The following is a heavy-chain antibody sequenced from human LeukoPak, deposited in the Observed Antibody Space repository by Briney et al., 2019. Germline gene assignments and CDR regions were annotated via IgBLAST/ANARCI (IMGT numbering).Heavy chain of an antibody. Sequence: PTETLSLTCTVSGYSISSGYYWGWIRQPPGKGLEWIGSIYHSGSTYYNPSLKSRVTISVDTSKNQFSLKLSSVTAADTAVYYCARSPLLYDSSGYWYYYYMDVWGKGTTVTISS. J-gene: IGHJ6*03. V-gene: IGHV4-38-2*02. CDR1: GYSISSGYY. CDR3: ARSPLLYDSSGYWYYYYMDV. CDR2: IYHSGST. D-gene: IGHD3-22*01.